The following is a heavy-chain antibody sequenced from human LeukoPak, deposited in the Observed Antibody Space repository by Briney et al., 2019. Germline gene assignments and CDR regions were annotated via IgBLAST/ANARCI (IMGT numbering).Heavy chain of an antibody. D-gene: IGHD3-9*01. CDR2: ISSSGSTI. J-gene: IGHJ4*02. V-gene: IGHV3-11*04. Sequence: GGSLRLSCAASGFTFSDYYMSWIRQAPGKGLEWVSYISSSGSTIYYADSVKGRFTISRDNAKNSLYLQMNSLRAEDTAVYYCARESLYYDILTGQLDYWGQGTLVTVSS. CDR1: GFTFSDYY. CDR3: ARESLYYDILTGQLDY.